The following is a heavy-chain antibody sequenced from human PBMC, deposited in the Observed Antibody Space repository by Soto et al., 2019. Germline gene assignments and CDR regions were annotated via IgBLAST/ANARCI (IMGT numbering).Heavy chain of an antibody. V-gene: IGHV4-61*03. Sequence: QVQLQESGPGLVKPSETLSLTCSVSGGSVSNASFYWTWIRQAPRTGLEYIGYIFYTGVTNYNPSLSSPVTISLDTSKNHCSLKLNSMTAADTAVYYCVRVLDSSWYADLWGRGTLVAVSS. D-gene: IGHD3-22*01. CDR2: IFYTGVT. CDR1: GGSVSNASFY. CDR3: VRVLDSSWYADL. J-gene: IGHJ2*01.